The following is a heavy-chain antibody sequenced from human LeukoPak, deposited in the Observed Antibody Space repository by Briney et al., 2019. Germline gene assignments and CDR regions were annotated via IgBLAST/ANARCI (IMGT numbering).Heavy chain of an antibody. D-gene: IGHD1-14*01. Sequence: SETLSLTCTVSGGSISSYYWSWIRQPPGKGLEWIGYIYYSGSTNYNPSLKSRVTISVDTSKNQFSLKLSSVTAADTAVYYCAREDELTSVDSWGQGTLVSVSS. CDR1: GGSISSYY. CDR3: AREDELTSVDS. J-gene: IGHJ5*01. V-gene: IGHV4-59*01. CDR2: IYYSGST.